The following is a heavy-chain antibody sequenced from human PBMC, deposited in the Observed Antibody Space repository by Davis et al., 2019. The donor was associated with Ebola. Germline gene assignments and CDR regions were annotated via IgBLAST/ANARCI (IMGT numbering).Heavy chain of an antibody. CDR2: IYYSGST. D-gene: IGHD1-26*01. CDR1: GGSISSSRYY. CDR3: ARHGSVVGATLVPFDY. Sequence: SETLSLTCTVSGGSISSSRYYWGWIRQPPGKGLEWIGSIYYSGSTYYHPSLKSRVTISVDTSKNQFSLKLSSVTAADTAVYYCARHGSVVGATLVPFDYWGQGTLVTVSS. J-gene: IGHJ4*02. V-gene: IGHV4-39*01.